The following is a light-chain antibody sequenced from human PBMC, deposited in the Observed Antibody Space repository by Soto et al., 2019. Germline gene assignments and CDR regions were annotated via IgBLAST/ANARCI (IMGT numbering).Light chain of an antibody. CDR1: QSVSSNY. J-gene: IGKJ1*01. Sequence: DIVLTQSPGILSLSPGERATLSCRASQSVSSNYLAWYQQKPGQAPRLLIYGASSRATGIPDRFSGSGSGTDFTLTIGRLEPEDFAVYYCHQYGISPPRTFGQGTKVDI. V-gene: IGKV3-20*01. CDR3: HQYGISPPRT. CDR2: GAS.